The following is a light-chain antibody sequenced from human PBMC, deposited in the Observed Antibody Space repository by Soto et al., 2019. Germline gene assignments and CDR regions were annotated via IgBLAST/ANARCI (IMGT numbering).Light chain of an antibody. CDR1: QSISSR. V-gene: IGKV1-5*01. J-gene: IGKJ2*01. CDR2: DAS. CDR3: QQYNTYPYT. Sequence: DIQMTQSPPTLSTSVGDRVTITCRASQSISSRLAWYQQKPGKAPKVLIYDASSLESGVPSRFSGSGSGTEFTLTISILQPDDFATYYCQQYNTYPYTFGQGTKLEIK.